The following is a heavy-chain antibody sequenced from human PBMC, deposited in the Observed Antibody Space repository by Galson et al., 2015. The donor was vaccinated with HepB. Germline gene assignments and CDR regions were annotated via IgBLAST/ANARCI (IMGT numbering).Heavy chain of an antibody. CDR3: ARIPVYCRSTNCYTGDY. J-gene: IGHJ4*02. V-gene: IGHV2-70*17. D-gene: IGHD2-2*02. CDR2: IDWDDEK. Sequence: PALVKPTQTLTLTCTFSGFSLTTSGMCVSWMRQPPGKALEWLARIDWDDEKFYSTSLRTRLTISKDTSKNQVVLTMTNMDPLDTATYYCARIPVYCRSTNCYTGDYWGQGTLVTVSS. CDR1: GFSLTTSGMC.